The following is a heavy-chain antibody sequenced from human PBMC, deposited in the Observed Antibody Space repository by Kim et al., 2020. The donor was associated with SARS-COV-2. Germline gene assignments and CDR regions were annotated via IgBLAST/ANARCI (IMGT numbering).Heavy chain of an antibody. CDR2: IWYDGSNK. V-gene: IGHV3-33*01. CDR1: GFTFSSYG. CDR3: AREEIGGSTQYQLLFRTYYYYYGMDV. J-gene: IGHJ6*02. Sequence: GGSLRLSCAASGFTFSSYGMHWVRQAPGKGLEWVAVIWYDGSNKYYADSVKGRFTISRDNSKNTLYLQMNSLRAEDTAVYYCAREEIGGSTQYQLLFRTYYYYYGMDVWGQGATVTVSS. D-gene: IGHD2-2*01.